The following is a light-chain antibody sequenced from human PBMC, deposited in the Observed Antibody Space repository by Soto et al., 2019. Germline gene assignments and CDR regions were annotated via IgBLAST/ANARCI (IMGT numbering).Light chain of an antibody. CDR2: GAS. V-gene: IGKV3-20*01. CDR1: QSVSYY. CDR3: QQYGSSAS. J-gene: IGKJ1*01. Sequence: EIVLTQSPGTLSSSPGERATLSCRASQSVSYYLAWYQQKPGQAPRLLIYGASNRATGIPDRFSGSGSGTDFTLTISRLEPEDFAVYYCQQYGSSASFGQGTKV.